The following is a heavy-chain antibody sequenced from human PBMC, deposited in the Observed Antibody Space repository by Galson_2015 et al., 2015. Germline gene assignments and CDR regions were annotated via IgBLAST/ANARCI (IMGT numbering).Heavy chain of an antibody. D-gene: IGHD3-22*01. CDR1: GFTFSSYA. CDR3: ARSRIVVVIGGY. V-gene: IGHV3-30-3*01. J-gene: IGHJ4*02. CDR2: ISYDGSNK. Sequence: SLRLSCAASGFTFSSYAMHWVRQAPGKGLEWVAVISYDGSNKYYADSVKGRFTLSRDNSKNTLYLQMNSLRAEDTAVYYCARSRIVVVIGGYWGQGTLVTVSS.